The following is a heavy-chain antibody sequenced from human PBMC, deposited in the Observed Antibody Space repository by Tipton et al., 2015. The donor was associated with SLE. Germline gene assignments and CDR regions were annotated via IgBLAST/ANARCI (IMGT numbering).Heavy chain of an antibody. CDR2: IYTGGNT. V-gene: IGHV3-66*02. Sequence: SLRLSCAASGFPVSSSYMTWVRQAPGKGLEWVSVIYTGGNTYYADSVKGRFTISRDNSKNTLDLQMNSLRAEDTAVYYCAHLPRATHVWYFELWGRCTLVTVSS. CDR1: GFPVSSSY. J-gene: IGHJ2*01. CDR3: AHLPRATHVWYFEL. D-gene: IGHD2-2*01.